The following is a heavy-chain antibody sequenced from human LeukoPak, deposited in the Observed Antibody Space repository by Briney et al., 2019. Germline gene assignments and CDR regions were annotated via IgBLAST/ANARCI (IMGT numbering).Heavy chain of an antibody. CDR1: GYTFSSYG. D-gene: IGHD3-22*01. V-gene: IGHV1-18*01. CDR3: ARGGKEGSGYGDY. J-gene: IGHJ4*02. CDR2: ISGYNGNT. Sequence: ASVKVSCKASGYTFSSYGIIWVRQAPGQGLEWMGWISGYNGNTNHAQKVQGRVTMTTDTSTNTAYVEMRSLRSDDTAVYYCARGGKEGSGYGDYWGQGTLVTVSS.